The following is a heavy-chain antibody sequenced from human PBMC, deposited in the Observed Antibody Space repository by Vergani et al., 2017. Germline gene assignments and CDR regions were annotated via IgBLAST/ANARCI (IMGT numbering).Heavy chain of an antibody. CDR1: GGTFSSYA. CDR3: ASGYRGYSYGGSSGYYYYMDV. CDR2: IIPIFGTA. J-gene: IGHJ6*03. D-gene: IGHD5-18*01. V-gene: IGHV1-69*01. Sequence: QVQLVQSGAEVKKPGSSVKVSCKASGGTFSSYAISWVRQAPGQGLEWMGGIIPIFGTANYAQKFQGRVTITADESTSTAYMELSSLRSEDTAVYYCASGYRGYSYGGSSGYYYYMDVWGKGTTVTVSS.